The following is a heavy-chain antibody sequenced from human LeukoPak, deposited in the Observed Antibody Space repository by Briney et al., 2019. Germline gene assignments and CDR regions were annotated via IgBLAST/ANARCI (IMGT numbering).Heavy chain of an antibody. J-gene: IGHJ4*02. D-gene: IGHD3-10*01. V-gene: IGHV3-53*01. CDR3: ASLYYYGSGFDY. CDR1: GFSVSSNY. Sequence: GGSLRLSCAVSGFSVSSNYLTWVRQAPGKGLEWVSTLYSGSKIFYADSVKGRFTISRDNSKNTLYLQMNSLRAEDTAVYYCASLYYYGSGFDYWGQGTLVTVSS. CDR2: LYSGSKI.